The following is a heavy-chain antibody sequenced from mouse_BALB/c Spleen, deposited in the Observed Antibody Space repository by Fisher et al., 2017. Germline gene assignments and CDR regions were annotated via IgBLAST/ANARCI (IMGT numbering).Heavy chain of an antibody. J-gene: IGHJ4*01. D-gene: IGHD2-3*01. V-gene: IGHV1-20*02. Sequence: KFKGKATLTVDKSSSTAHMELRSLASEDSAVYYCARLDKDGRYAMDYWGQGTSVTVSS. CDR3: ARLDKDGRYAMDY.